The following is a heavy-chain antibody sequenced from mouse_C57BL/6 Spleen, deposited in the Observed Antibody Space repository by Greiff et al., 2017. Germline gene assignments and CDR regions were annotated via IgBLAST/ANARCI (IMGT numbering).Heavy chain of an antibody. D-gene: IGHD1-3*01. CDR2: INYDGIST. Sequence: EVMLVESEGGLVQPGSSMKLSCTASGFTFSDYYMAWVRQVPEKGLEWVANINYDGISTYYLDSLKSRFIISRDNAKNILYLQMSSLKSEDTATYYCARVGYKDYCDYWGQGTTLTVSS. J-gene: IGHJ2*01. V-gene: IGHV5-16*01. CDR1: GFTFSDYY. CDR3: ARVGYKDYCDY.